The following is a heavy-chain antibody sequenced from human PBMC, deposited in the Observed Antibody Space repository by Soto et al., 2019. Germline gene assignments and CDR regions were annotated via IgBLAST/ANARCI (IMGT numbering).Heavy chain of an antibody. V-gene: IGHV1-46*01. D-gene: IGHD3-16*02. CDR3: ARSSGGKFGIIIEDSCWFDP. Sequence: ASVKVSCKAPGDTFTSHYLNWVRQAPGQGLEWMGVINPHGGSTKYAQKFQGRVTMTRDTSRSTVYMELRSLRSDDTAIYYCARSSGGKFGIIIEDSCWFDPWGQGTLVTVSS. J-gene: IGHJ5*02. CDR2: INPHGGST. CDR1: GDTFTSHY.